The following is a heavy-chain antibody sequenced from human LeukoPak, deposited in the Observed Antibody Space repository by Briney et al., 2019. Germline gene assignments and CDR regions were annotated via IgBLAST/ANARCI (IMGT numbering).Heavy chain of an antibody. CDR3: AKGGSATITTGGFDP. D-gene: IGHD4-11*01. J-gene: IGHJ5*02. CDR1: GFSFSSYA. Sequence: PGGSLRLSCAASGFSFSSYAMSWVRHAPGKRLEWVSGISGSGDITYYADSVKGRFTISRDNSKNTLYLQVNSLRAEDTAIYYCAKGGSATITTGGFDPWGQGTLVTVSS. CDR2: ISGSGDIT. V-gene: IGHV3-23*01.